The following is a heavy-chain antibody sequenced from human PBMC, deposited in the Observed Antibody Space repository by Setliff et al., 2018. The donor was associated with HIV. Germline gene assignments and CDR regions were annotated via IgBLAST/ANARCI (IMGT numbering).Heavy chain of an antibody. D-gene: IGHD3-22*01. V-gene: IGHV1-69*10. CDR3: ARGADYYDSSGYPDY. J-gene: IGHJ4*02. CDR2: IIPILGIA. CDR1: GGTFSSYA. Sequence: SVKVSCKASGGTFSSYAISWVRQAPGQGLEWMGGIIPILGIANYAQKFQGRVTITTDESTSTAYMELSSLRSEGTAVYYCARGADYYDSSGYPDYWGQGTLVTVS.